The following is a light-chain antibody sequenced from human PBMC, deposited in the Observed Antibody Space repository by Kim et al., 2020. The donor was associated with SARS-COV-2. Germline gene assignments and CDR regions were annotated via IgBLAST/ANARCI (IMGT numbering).Light chain of an antibody. CDR3: QVWDSSSEEV. V-gene: IGLV3-21*04. J-gene: IGLJ3*02. CDR1: NIGTKS. Sequence: SYELTQPPSVSVAPGKTARITCGGNNIGTKSVHWYQQKPGQAPVLVIYYDSDRPSGIPERFSGSNSGNTATLTISRVEAGDEADYYCQVWDSSSEEVFGGGTQPTVL. CDR2: YDS.